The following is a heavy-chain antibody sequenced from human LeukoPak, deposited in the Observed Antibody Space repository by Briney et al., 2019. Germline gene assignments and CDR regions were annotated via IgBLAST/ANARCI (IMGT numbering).Heavy chain of an antibody. V-gene: IGHV1-18*01. Sequence: KPGASVKVSCKASGYTFTSYGISWVRQAPGQGLEWMGWISAYNGNTNYAQKLQGRVTMTTGTSTSTAYMELRSPRSDDTAVYYCARDGYYDFWSGYSYYYYYMDVWGKGTTVTVSS. CDR3: ARDGYYDFWSGYSYYYYYMDV. D-gene: IGHD3-3*01. CDR1: GYTFTSYG. CDR2: ISAYNGNT. J-gene: IGHJ6*03.